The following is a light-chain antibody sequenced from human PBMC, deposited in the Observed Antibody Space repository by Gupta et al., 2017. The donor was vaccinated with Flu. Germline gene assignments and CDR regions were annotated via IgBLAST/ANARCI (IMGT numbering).Light chain of an antibody. CDR3: HRNYSTPPT. J-gene: IGKJ1*01. V-gene: IGKV4-1*01. CDR1: PSVLYSSNNKNY. CDR2: WAS. Sequence: IVMTQSPDPLAVSLGERATINCKSSPSVLYSSNNKNYLAWYQQEPGQRPKLLIYWASTRESPVPDRFSGSGTGTDFTLTISSLQAEDVAVYYCHRNYSTPPTFGQGTKVEIK.